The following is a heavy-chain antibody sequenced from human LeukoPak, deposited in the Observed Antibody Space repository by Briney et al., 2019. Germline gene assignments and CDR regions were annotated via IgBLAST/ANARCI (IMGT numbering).Heavy chain of an antibody. D-gene: IGHD3-9*01. V-gene: IGHV1-2*02. CDR3: ARVSFDWLLSPGTRQYNWFDP. CDR2: INPDSGGT. J-gene: IGHJ5*02. Sequence: GASVKVSCKASGYTFTGYYMHWVRQAPGQGVEWMGWINPDSGGTNYVQKFQGRVTMTRDTSISTAYMELSRLRSDDTAVYYCARVSFDWLLSPGTRQYNWFDPWGQGTLVTVSS. CDR1: GYTFTGYY.